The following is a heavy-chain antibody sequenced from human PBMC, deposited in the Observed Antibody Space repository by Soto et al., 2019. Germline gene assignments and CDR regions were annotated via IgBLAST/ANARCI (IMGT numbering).Heavy chain of an antibody. CDR2: IYYSGST. Sequence: QVQLQESGPGLVKPSETLSLTCTVSGGSISSYYWTWIRQPPGKGLEWIGYIYYSGSTNYNPSLKSRVTISIDTSQNQFSLELTSVTAADTAVYYCARDGGRGAFDIWGQGTMVTVSS. CDR3: ARDGGRGAFDI. V-gene: IGHV4-59*01. J-gene: IGHJ3*02. CDR1: GGSISSYY. D-gene: IGHD3-10*01.